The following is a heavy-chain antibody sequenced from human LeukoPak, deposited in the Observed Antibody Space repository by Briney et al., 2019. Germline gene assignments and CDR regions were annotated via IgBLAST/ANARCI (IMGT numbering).Heavy chain of an antibody. J-gene: IGHJ3*02. CDR1: GGSISSSSYY. CDR3: ARLERSSDVFDI. D-gene: IGHD6-6*01. CDR2: VFYSGST. V-gene: IGHV4-39*01. Sequence: SGTLSLTCTVSGGSISSSSYYWGWIRQPPGKGLEWIGIVFYSGSTFYNPSLKSRVTISVDTSKNQFSLKLSSVTAADTAAYYCARLERSSDVFDIWGQGKMVTVSS.